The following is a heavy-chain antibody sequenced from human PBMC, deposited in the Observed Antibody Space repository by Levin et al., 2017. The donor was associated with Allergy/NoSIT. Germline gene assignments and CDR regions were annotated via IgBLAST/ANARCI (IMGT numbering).Heavy chain of an antibody. CDR3: ARDRGSLRNYYYYGMDV. CDR1: GDSVSSNSAA. Sequence: SETLSLTCAISGDSVSSNSAAWNWIRQSPSRGLEWLGRTYYRSKWYNDYAVSVKSRITINPDTSKNQFSLQLNSVTPEDTAVYYCARDRGSLRNYYYYGMDVWGQGTTVTVSS. CDR2: TYYRSKWYN. V-gene: IGHV6-1*01. J-gene: IGHJ6*02.